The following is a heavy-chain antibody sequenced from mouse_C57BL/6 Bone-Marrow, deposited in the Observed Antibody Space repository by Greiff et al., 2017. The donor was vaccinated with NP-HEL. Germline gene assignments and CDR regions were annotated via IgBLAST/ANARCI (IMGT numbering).Heavy chain of an antibody. D-gene: IGHD2-3*01. J-gene: IGHJ2*01. CDR2: IDPETGGT. V-gene: IGHV1-15*01. Sequence: QVQLQQSGAELVRPGASVTLSCKASGYTFTDYEMHWVKQTPVHGLEWIGAIDPETGGTAYNQKFKGKAILTAYKSSSPAYMELRSLKSADSAVYYCTREGYDGYTDYWGQGTTLTVSS. CDR3: TREGYDGYTDY. CDR1: GYTFTDYE.